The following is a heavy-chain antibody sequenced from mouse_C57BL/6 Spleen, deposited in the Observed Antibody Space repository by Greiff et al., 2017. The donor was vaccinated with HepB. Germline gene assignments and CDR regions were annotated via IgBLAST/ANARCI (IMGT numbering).Heavy chain of an antibody. V-gene: IGHV5-17*01. CDR2: ISSGSSTI. CDR3: ARPHYYGSSYPYFDY. D-gene: IGHD1-1*01. CDR1: GFTFSDYG. J-gene: IGHJ2*01. Sequence: EVMLVESGGGLVKPGGSLKLSCAASGFTFSDYGMHWVRQAPEKGLEWVAYISSGSSTIYYADTVKGRFTISRDNAKNTLFLQMTSLRSEDTAMYYCARPHYYGSSYPYFDYWGQGTTPTVSS.